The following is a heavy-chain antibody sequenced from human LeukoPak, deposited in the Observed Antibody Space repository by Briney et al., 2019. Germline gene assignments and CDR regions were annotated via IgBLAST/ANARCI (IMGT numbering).Heavy chain of an antibody. D-gene: IGHD6-19*01. CDR1: GFTFSSYA. CDR3: ANSIAVAKVTRTFDY. J-gene: IGHJ4*02. Sequence: GGSLRFSCAASGFTFSSYAMSWVRQAPGKGLEWVSAISGSGGSTYYADSVKGRFTISRDNSKNTLYLQMNSLRAEDTAVYYCANSIAVAKVTRTFDYWGQGTLVTVSS. V-gene: IGHV3-23*01. CDR2: ISGSGGST.